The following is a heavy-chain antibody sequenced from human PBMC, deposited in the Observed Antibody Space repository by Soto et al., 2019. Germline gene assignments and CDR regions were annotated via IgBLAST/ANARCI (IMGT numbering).Heavy chain of an antibody. CDR3: ASTTMVRGVMFWDC. J-gene: IGHJ4*02. CDR2: IYTSGST. V-gene: IGHV4-4*07. D-gene: IGHD3-10*01. Sequence: SETLSLTCTVSGGSISSYYWSWIRQPAGKGLEWIGRIYTSGSTNYNPSLKSRVTMSVDTSKNQFSLKLSSVTAADTAVYYCASTTMVRGVMFWDCWGQGTLVTAPQ. CDR1: GGSISSYY.